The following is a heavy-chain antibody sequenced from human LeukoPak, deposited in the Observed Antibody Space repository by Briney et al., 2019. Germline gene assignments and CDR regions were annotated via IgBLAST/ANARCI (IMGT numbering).Heavy chain of an antibody. CDR2: ISAYNGNT. CDR3: ARVGDPSSGWYSYYYFYYMDV. V-gene: IGHV1-18*01. J-gene: IGHJ6*03. D-gene: IGHD6-19*01. Sequence: ASVKVYCKASGYTFTSYGISRVRQAPGQGHEWMGWISAYNGNTNYAQKRQGRVTMPTATSTSTAYMELRSLRSDDTAVYYCARVGDPSSGWYSYYYFYYMDVWGKGTTVTVSS. CDR1: GYTFTSYG.